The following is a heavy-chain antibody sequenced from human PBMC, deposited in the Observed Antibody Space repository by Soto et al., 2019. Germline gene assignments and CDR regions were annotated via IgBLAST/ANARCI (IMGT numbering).Heavy chain of an antibody. V-gene: IGHV3-23*01. CDR3: ARSLFMGATDNEHYDY. CDR1: GFPFSSYA. CDR2: ISGGGNDR. Sequence: EGALGLSCAASGFPFSSYAMSWVRQTPEKGLEWVAGISGGGNDRYYADFVQGRFTFSRDNSRNILYLQMNSLRADDTAMYFCARSLFMGATDNEHYDYWGQGTLVTVSS. J-gene: IGHJ4*02. D-gene: IGHD1-1*01.